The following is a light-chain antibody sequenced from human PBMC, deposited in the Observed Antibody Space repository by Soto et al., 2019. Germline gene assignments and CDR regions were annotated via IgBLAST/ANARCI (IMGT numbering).Light chain of an antibody. J-gene: IGKJ4*01. CDR1: QSISTW. V-gene: IGKV1-5*03. Sequence: DLPMTQSPSTLSASVGDRVTITCRASQSISTWLAWYQQKPGKAPSLLIYKASSLESGVPSRFSGSGSGTEFTLTISSLQPDDFATYYCQQYDSYSLTFGGGTKVEIK. CDR3: QQYDSYSLT. CDR2: KAS.